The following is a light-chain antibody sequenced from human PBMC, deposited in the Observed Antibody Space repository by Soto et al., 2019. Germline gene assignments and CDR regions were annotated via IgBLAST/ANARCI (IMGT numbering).Light chain of an antibody. J-gene: IGLJ2*01. CDR3: CSYAGTYTHAI. CDR2: DVI. V-gene: IGLV2-11*01. CDR1: SSDVGGYNY. Sequence: QSALTQPRSVSGSPGQSVTISCTGTSSDVGGYNYVSWYQRHPGKAPKLIIYDVIKRPSGVPDRFSGSKSGNTASLTISGLQAEDEAHYYCCSYAGTYTHAIFGGGTKLTVL.